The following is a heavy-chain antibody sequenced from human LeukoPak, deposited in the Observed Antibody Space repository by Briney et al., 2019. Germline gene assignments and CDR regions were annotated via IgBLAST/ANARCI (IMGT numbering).Heavy chain of an antibody. Sequence: SETLSLTCTVSGGSISSYYWSWIRQPAGKGLERIGRISTSGSGKHNPSLKSRVTLSADTSKNQLSLKLSSVTAADTAVYYCARPYYYDSRIDPWGQGILVTVSS. V-gene: IGHV4-4*07. J-gene: IGHJ5*02. CDR3: ARPYYYDSRIDP. D-gene: IGHD3-22*01. CDR1: GGSISSYY. CDR2: ISTSGSG.